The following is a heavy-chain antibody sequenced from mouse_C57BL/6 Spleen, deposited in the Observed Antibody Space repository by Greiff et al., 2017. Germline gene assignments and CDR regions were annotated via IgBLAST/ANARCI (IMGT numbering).Heavy chain of an antibody. CDR2: IDPNSGGT. CDR3: ARPHYYGSSYYFDY. Sequence: QVQLQQPGAELVKPAASVTLSCKASGYTFTSYCMYWVKQRPGRGLQWIGRIDPNSGGTKYNEKFKSKATLTVDKPSSTAYMQLSSLTSEDSAVYYCARPHYYGSSYYFDYWGQGTTLTVSS. V-gene: IGHV1-72*01. D-gene: IGHD1-1*01. CDR1: GYTFTSYC. J-gene: IGHJ2*01.